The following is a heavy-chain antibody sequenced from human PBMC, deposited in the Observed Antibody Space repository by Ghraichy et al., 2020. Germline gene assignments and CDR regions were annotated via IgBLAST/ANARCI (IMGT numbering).Heavy chain of an antibody. CDR2: VWYDVRTT. J-gene: IGHJ4*02. CDR3: ATAVLNVIGTSHFDS. V-gene: IGHV3-33*01. D-gene: IGHD1/OR15-1a*01. CDR1: GFIFSDYG. Sequence: LSLTCVASGFIFSDYGIHWVRQAPGKGLEWVAVVWYDVRTTYYGDFVKGRFTVSRDNSQNTAYLQMNNLRVEDTATYYCATAVLNVIGTSHFDSWGQGTLVTVSS.